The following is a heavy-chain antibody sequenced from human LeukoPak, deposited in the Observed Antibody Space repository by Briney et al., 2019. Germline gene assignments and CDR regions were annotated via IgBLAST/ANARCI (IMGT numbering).Heavy chain of an antibody. D-gene: IGHD5-24*01. J-gene: IGHJ4*02. CDR1: GGSISSDGYY. Sequence: SETLSLTCTVSGGSISSDGYYWSWIRQHPGKGLEWIGYIYDNGGPYYNPSLRSRVTISVDTSKNQFSLKLSSVTAADTAVYYCARGGEMATAYFDYWGQGTLVTVSS. V-gene: IGHV4-31*03. CDR2: IYDNGGP. CDR3: ARGGEMATAYFDY.